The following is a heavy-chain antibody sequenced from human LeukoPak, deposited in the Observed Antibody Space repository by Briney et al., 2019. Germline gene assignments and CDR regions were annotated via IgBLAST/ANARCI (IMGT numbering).Heavy chain of an antibody. CDR3: ARDRGDDLRAYYYGMDV. CDR1: GGTFSSYA. CDR2: IIPIFGTA. D-gene: IGHD2-21*02. J-gene: IGHJ6*02. V-gene: IGHV1-69*13. Sequence: ASMKVSCKASGGTFSSYAISWVRQAPGQGLEWMGGIIPIFGTANYAQKFQGRVTITADESTSTAYMELSSLRSEDTAVYYCARDRGDDLRAYYYGMDVWGQGTTVTVSS.